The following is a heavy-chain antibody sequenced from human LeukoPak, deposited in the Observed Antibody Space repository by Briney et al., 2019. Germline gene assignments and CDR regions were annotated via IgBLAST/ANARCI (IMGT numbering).Heavy chain of an antibody. J-gene: IGHJ4*02. Sequence: PGGSLRLSCAASGFTFSKSATSWVRQAPGQGLEWVAVMSYDGSNKYYADSVKGRFTISRDGSKNTLYLQMNSLRAEDTAVYYCAREEISGWLDYWGQGTLVTVSS. CDR1: GFTFSKSA. CDR2: MSYDGSNK. D-gene: IGHD6-19*01. CDR3: AREEISGWLDY. V-gene: IGHV3-30-3*01.